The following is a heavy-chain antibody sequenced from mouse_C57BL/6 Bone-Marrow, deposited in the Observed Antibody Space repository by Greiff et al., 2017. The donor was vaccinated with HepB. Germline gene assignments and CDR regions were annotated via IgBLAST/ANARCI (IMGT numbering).Heavy chain of an antibody. CDR1: GFTFSSYA. CDR2: ISDGGSYT. J-gene: IGHJ4*01. CDR3: AREGYYYAMDY. V-gene: IGHV5-4*01. Sequence: VKLQESGGGLVKPGGSLKLSCAASGFTFSSYAMSWVRQTPEKRLEWVATISDGGSYTYYPDNVKGRFTISRDNAKNNLYLQMSHLKSEDTAMYYCAREGYYYAMDYWGQGTSVTVSS.